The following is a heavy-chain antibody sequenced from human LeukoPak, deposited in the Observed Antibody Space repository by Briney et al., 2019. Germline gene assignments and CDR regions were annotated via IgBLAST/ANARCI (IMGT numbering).Heavy chain of an antibody. CDR2: INPSGGST. Sequence: ASVKVSCKASGYTFTSYYMHWVRQAPGQGLEWMGIINPSGGSTSYAQKFQGRVTMTRDTSTSTVYMELSSLRSEDTAVYYCARAPGELVPFDYWGQGTLVTDSS. CDR3: ARAPGELVPFDY. CDR1: GYTFTSYY. V-gene: IGHV1-46*01. J-gene: IGHJ4*02. D-gene: IGHD6-6*01.